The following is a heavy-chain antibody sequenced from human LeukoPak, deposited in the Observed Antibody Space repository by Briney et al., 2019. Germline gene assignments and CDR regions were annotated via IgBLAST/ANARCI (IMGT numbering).Heavy chain of an antibody. CDR1: GFTFSSYA. CDR2: ISGSGGST. Sequence: GGSLRLSCAASGFTFSSYAMSWVRQAPGKGREGVSAISGSGGSTYYADSVKGRFTISRDNSKNTLYLQMNSLRAEDTAVYYCASDYGGNSGAFDIWGQGTMVTVSS. CDR3: ASDYGGNSGAFDI. D-gene: IGHD4-23*01. V-gene: IGHV3-23*01. J-gene: IGHJ3*02.